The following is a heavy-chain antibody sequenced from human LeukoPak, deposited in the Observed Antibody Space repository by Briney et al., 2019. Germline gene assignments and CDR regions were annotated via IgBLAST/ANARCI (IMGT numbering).Heavy chain of an antibody. D-gene: IGHD3-3*01. CDR1: GYTFTVYY. Sequence: ASVKVSCKASGYTFTVYYFHWVRQAPGQGLEWMGWINPNSGGINYAQKFQGRVTMTRDTSISTAYMELSRLRSDDTAVYYCAGEWAVLRFLEYGFDPWGQGTLVTVSS. J-gene: IGHJ5*02. V-gene: IGHV1-2*02. CDR3: AGEWAVLRFLEYGFDP. CDR2: INPNSGGI.